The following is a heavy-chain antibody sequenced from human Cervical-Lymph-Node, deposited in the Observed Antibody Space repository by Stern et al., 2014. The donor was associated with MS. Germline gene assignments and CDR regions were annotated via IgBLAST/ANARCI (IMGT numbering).Heavy chain of an antibody. CDR3: ARAIFGVNTAAMAPDAFDS. D-gene: IGHD3-3*01. J-gene: IGHJ3*01. CDR2: IYTAGST. V-gene: IGHV3-53*01. Sequence: EVQLVESGGGLIQPGGSLRLSCAAPGFIVSKNYMSWVRQAPGKGLEWVSLIYTAGSTYYAGSVKGLFHISRDSSKNKLFLQMNSLRAEDTAMYYCARAIFGVNTAAMAPDAFDSWGQGTMVTVSS. CDR1: GFIVSKNY.